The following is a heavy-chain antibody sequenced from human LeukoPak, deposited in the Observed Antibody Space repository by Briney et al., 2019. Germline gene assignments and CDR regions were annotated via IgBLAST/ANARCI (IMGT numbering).Heavy chain of an antibody. V-gene: IGHV1-2*02. CDR3: ATYDFWSGYSY. J-gene: IGHJ4*02. CDR2: INPNSGDT. CDR1: GYTFTGYY. Sequence: GASVKVSCKASGYTFTGYYMHWVRQAPGQGLEWMGWINPNSGDTNYAQEFQGRVTMTRDTSISTAYMDLSRLRSDDTAVYYCATYDFWSGYSYWGQGTLVTVSS. D-gene: IGHD3-3*01.